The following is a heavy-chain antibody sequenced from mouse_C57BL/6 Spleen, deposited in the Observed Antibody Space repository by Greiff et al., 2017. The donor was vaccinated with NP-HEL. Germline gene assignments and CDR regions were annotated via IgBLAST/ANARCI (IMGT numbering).Heavy chain of an antibody. V-gene: IGHV1-4*01. J-gene: IGHJ2*01. CDR2: INPSSGYT. CDR3: ARADGYYDYFDY. Sequence: VQLQQSGAELARPGASVKMSCKASGYTFTSYTMHWVKQRPGQGLEWIGYINPSSGYTKYNQKFKDKATLTADKSSSTAYMQLSSLTSEDSAVYYCARADGYYDYFDYWGQGTTLTVSS. D-gene: IGHD2-3*01. CDR1: GYTFTSYT.